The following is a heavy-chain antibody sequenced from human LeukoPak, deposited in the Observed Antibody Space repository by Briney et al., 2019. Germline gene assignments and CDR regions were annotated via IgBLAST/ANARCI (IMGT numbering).Heavy chain of an antibody. CDR1: GFTFSSSW. J-gene: IGHJ4*02. Sequence: QPGGSLRLSCAASGFTFSSSWMTWVRQAPGKGLEWVANIKQDGSEKNYVDSVKGRFTISRDDARNSLYLQMNSLRVEDTAGYYCATDHKWGQGTLVTVSS. V-gene: IGHV3-7*05. CDR2: IKQDGSEK. CDR3: ATDHK.